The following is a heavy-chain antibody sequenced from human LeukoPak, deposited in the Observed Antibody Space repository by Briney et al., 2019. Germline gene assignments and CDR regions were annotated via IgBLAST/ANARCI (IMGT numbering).Heavy chain of an antibody. CDR2: IIPIFGTA. J-gene: IGHJ6*03. CDR3: ARQLLSWRGDYYYQYYMDV. CDR1: GGTFSSYA. D-gene: IGHD2-2*01. V-gene: IGHV1-69*05. Sequence: SVKVSCKASGGTFSSYAISWVRQAPGQGLEWMGGIIPIFGTANYAQKFQGRVTITTDESTITAYMELSSLRSDDTAVYYCARQLLSWRGDYYYQYYMDVWGKGTTVTVSS.